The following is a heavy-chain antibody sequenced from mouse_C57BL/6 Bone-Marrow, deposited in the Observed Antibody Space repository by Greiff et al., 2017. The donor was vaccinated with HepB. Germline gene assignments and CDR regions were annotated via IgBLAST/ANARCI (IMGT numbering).Heavy chain of an antibody. V-gene: IGHV5-12*01. CDR1: GFTFSDYY. Sequence: EVKLEESGGGLVQPGGSLKLSCAASGFTFSDYYMYWVRQTPEKRLEWVAYISNGGGSTYYPDTVKGRFTISSDNAKNTLYLQMSRLKSEDTAMYYCARPRYYGSSPAWFDYWGQGTLVTVSA. CDR2: ISNGGGST. D-gene: IGHD1-1*01. CDR3: ARPRYYGSSPAWFDY. J-gene: IGHJ3*01.